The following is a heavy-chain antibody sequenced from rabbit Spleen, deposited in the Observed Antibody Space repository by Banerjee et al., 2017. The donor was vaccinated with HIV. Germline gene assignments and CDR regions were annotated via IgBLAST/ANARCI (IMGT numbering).Heavy chain of an antibody. CDR1: GFSFMHNFF. Sequence: QSLEESGGGLVKPGASLTLTCTASGFSFMHNFFMCWVRQAPGKGLEWIAYIYAGGSGNTYYASWAKGRFTISKTSSTTVTLQMTSLTVADTATYFCARNAGYAGYGYADWLDLWGPGTLVTVS. CDR3: ARNAGYAGYGYADWLDL. J-gene: IGHJ5*01. CDR2: IYAGGSGNT. V-gene: IGHV1S40*01. D-gene: IGHD6-1*01.